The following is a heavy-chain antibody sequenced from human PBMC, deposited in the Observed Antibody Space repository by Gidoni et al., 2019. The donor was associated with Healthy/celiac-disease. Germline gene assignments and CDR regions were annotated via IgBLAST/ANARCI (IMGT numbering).Heavy chain of an antibody. CDR3: ARGDIVVVVAATPFHYYYGMDV. CDR2: IWYDGSNK. CDR1: GFTFSSYG. J-gene: IGHJ6*02. Sequence: QVQLVESGGGVVQPGRSLRLSCAASGFTFSSYGMHWVRQAPGKGLEWVAVIWYDGSNKYYADSVKGRFTISRDNSKNTLYLQMNSLRAEDTAVYYCARGDIVVVVAATPFHYYYGMDVWGQGTTVTVSS. D-gene: IGHD2-15*01. V-gene: IGHV3-33*01.